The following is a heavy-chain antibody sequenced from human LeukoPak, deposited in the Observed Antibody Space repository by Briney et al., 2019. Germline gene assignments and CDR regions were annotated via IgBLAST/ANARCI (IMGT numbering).Heavy chain of an antibody. CDR2: TYTGGNS. V-gene: IGHV3-53*01. CDR3: ARGGRGSAAVVAPRSFDI. CDR1: GFTFSSIH. Sequence: GGSLRLSCAASGFTFSSIHMVWVRQAPGKGLEWVSVTYTGGNSYYVDSVKGRFIISRDISKNTLYLQMNSLRAEDSALYYCARGGRGSAAVVAPRSFDIWGQGTMVTVSS. D-gene: IGHD3-22*01. J-gene: IGHJ3*02.